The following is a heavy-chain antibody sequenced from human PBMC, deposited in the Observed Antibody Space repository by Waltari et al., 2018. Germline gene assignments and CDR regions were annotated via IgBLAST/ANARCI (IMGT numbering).Heavy chain of an antibody. CDR1: GYTFTGYY. CDR3: ARDDYSIYGD. J-gene: IGHJ4*02. CDR2: INPNSGGT. V-gene: IGHV1-2*02. D-gene: IGHD4-4*01. Sequence: QVQLVQSGAEVKEPGASVKVSCKTSGYTFTGYYINRVRQAPGQGLEWMGWINPNSGGTNYAQNFQGRVTMTRDTSISTIYMELSRLTSDDTAVYYCARDDYSIYGDWGQGSLVTVSS.